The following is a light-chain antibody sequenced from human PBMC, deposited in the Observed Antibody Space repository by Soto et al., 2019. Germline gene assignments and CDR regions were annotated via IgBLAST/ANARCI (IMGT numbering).Light chain of an antibody. CDR1: QSVSNNY. J-gene: IGKJ1*01. V-gene: IGKV3-20*01. CDR2: GAS. Sequence: ESKLTESRSSLALAPGESATLACRASQSVSNNYLAWYQQKPGQAPRLLIYGASNRATGIPDRFSGSGSGTDFTLTISRLEPEDFAVYYCQQYGSSGTFGQGTKVDIK. CDR3: QQYGSSGT.